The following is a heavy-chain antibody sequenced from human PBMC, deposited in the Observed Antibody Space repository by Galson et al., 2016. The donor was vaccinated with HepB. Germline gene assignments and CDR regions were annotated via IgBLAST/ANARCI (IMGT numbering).Heavy chain of an antibody. CDR1: GFTFSAYG. V-gene: IGHV3-33*03. Sequence: SLRLSCAASGFTFSAYGMHWVRQAPGKRLEWVATIWYDVIKRSHADSVKGRFTISRDNSKNTLSLQMNSLRAEDTAVYYCASQYDILTGYFYGYYFDYWGQGTLVTVSS. J-gene: IGHJ4*02. CDR2: IWYDVIKR. D-gene: IGHD3-9*01. CDR3: ASQYDILTGYFYGYYFDY.